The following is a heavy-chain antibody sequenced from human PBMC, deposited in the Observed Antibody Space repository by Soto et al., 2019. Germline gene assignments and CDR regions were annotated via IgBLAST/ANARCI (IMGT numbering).Heavy chain of an antibody. J-gene: IGHJ6*02. V-gene: IGHV3-48*03. CDR3: ARDHKGGYYYYGMDV. Sequence: SLRLSCAASGFTFSSYEMNWVRQAPGKGLEWVSYISSSGSTIYYADSVKGRFTISRDNAKNSLYLQMNSLRAEDKAVYYCARDHKGGYYYYGMDVWGQGTTVTVS. CDR2: ISSSGSTI. CDR1: GFTFSSYE.